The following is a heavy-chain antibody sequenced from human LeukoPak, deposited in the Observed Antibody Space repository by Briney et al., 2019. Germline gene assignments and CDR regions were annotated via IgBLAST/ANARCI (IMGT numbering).Heavy chain of an antibody. J-gene: IGHJ5*02. CDR3: ARVGKQWLVLRGWFDP. V-gene: IGHV4-39*07. CDR1: GGSFSSSDYY. D-gene: IGHD6-19*01. CDR2: IYYSGST. Sequence: SETLSLTCTVSGGSFSSSDYYWGWIRQPPGKGLEWIGSIYYSGSTYYNPSLKSRVTISVDTSKNQFSLKLSSVTAADTAVYYCARVGKQWLVLRGWFDPWGQGTLVSVSS.